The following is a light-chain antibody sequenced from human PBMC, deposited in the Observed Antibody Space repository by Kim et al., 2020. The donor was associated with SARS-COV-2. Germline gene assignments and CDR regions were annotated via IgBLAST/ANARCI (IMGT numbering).Light chain of an antibody. V-gene: IGKV1-5*03. CDR1: RSIDRW. J-gene: IGKJ1*01. CDR3: QRYDTYSRT. Sequence: DIQMTQSPSTLSASVGDRVTITCRASRSIDRWLAWFQQRPGKAPKLLIYKTSTLQSGVPSRFSGSGSGTEFTLTISSLQPDDFATYYCQRYDTYSRTFGQGTKVDIK. CDR2: KTS.